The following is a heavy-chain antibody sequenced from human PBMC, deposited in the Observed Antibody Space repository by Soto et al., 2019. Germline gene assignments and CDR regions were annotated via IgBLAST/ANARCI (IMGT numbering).Heavy chain of an antibody. Sequence: SETLSLTCTVSGGSISSYYWSWIRQPPGKGLEWIGYIYYSGSPNYNPSLKSRVTISVDTSKNQFSLKLSSVTAADTAVYYCAGTFVDFWSGYYSPSNWFDPWGQGTLVTASS. V-gene: IGHV4-59*01. CDR1: GGSISSYY. D-gene: IGHD3-3*01. CDR2: IYYSGSP. J-gene: IGHJ5*02. CDR3: AGTFVDFWSGYYSPSNWFDP.